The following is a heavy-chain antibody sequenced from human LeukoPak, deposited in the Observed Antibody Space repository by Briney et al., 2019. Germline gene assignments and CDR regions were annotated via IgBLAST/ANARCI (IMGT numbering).Heavy chain of an antibody. J-gene: IGHJ4*02. CDR2: IWYDGSNK. Sequence: GRSLRLSCAASGFTFSSYGMHWVRQAPGKGLEWVAVIWYDGSNKYYADSVKGRFTISRDNSKNTLYLQMNSLRAEGTAVYYCARATDSGSSPFDYWGQGTLVTVSS. D-gene: IGHD1-26*01. CDR3: ARATDSGSSPFDY. CDR1: GFTFSSYG. V-gene: IGHV3-33*01.